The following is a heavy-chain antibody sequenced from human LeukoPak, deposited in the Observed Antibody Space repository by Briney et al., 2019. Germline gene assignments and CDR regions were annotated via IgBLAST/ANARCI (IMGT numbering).Heavy chain of an antibody. V-gene: IGHV1-8*01. Sequence: ASVKVSCNASGYTFRTCDINWVRQATGQGLEWMGWMNPNSGNTGFAHKFQGRVTMTRDTSINTAYMELSSLRSEDTAVYYCARVLGSVSNRGQGTLVTVSS. CDR1: GYTFRTCD. J-gene: IGHJ4*02. CDR3: ARVLGSVSN. D-gene: IGHD5/OR15-5a*01. CDR2: MNPNSGNT.